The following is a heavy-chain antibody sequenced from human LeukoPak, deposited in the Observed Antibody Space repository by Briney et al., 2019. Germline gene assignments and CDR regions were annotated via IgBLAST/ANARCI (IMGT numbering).Heavy chain of an antibody. J-gene: IGHJ6*04. CDR3: AKEQYYDILTGHDYYYGMDV. CDR2: ISVSGGST. D-gene: IGHD3-9*01. Sequence: GGSLRLSCVASGLTFSSYAMSWVRQAPGKGLEWVSTISVSGGSTYYADSVKGRFTISRDNSKNTLYLQMNSLRAEDTAVYYCAKEQYYDILTGHDYYYGMDVWGKGTTVTVSS. CDR1: GLTFSSYA. V-gene: IGHV3-23*01.